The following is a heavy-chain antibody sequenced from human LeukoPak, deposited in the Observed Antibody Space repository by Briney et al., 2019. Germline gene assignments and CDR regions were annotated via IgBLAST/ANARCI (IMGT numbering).Heavy chain of an antibody. D-gene: IGHD3-9*01. J-gene: IGHJ4*02. CDR2: INPNSGGT. V-gene: IGHV1-2*02. Sequence: GASVKVSCKASGYTFTGYYMHWVRQAPGQGLEWMGWINPNSGGTNYAQKFQGRVTMTTDTSTSTAYMELRSLRSDDTAVYYCARDFDWLTPGEEYYFDYWGQGTLVTVSS. CDR1: GYTFTGYY. CDR3: ARDFDWLTPGEEYYFDY.